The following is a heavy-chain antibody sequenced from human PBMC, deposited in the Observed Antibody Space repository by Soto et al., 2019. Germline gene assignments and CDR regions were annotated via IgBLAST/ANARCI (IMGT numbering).Heavy chain of an antibody. D-gene: IGHD2-2*01. CDR2: IIPVSGAA. CDR1: GGTFGCYA. V-gene: IGHV1-69*01. J-gene: IGHJ4*02. Sequence: QVQLVQSGAEVKKPGSSVKVSCKASGGTFGCYAFSWVRQAPGQGLEWMGGIIPVSGAAHYAQKFQGRVTITADESTSTAYMELSSLSSQDTAVYYCATAMGCRSTSCTLDYWGQGTRVIVSS. CDR3: ATAMGCRSTSCTLDY.